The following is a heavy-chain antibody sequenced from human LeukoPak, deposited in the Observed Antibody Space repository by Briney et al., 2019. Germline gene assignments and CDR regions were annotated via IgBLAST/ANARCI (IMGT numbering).Heavy chain of an antibody. CDR3: AREGWDLNALDI. J-gene: IGHJ3*02. V-gene: IGHV3-11*04. CDR2: ISSRSSNK. CDR1: GFTFSNYY. Sequence: PGGSLRLSCAASGFTFSNYYMSWIRQAPGQGLVWVSYISSRSSNKEYADSVKGRFTISRDNSKNSLYLQMDSLRAEDSAIYYCAREGWDLNALDIWGQGTMVTVSP. D-gene: IGHD1-26*01.